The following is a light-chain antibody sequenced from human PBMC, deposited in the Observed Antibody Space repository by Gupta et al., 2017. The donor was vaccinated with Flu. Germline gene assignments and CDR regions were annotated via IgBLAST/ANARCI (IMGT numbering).Light chain of an antibody. CDR1: QDITTY. J-gene: IGKJ2*02. Sequence: TQSPSSLSASVGDRVTITCQASQDITTYLNWYQQKPGKAPKLLIYGASRLGTGVPSRFSGSGYGTDFSFTINSLLPEDIGTYYCQQYPGTFGQGTKLEIK. CDR2: GAS. CDR3: QQYPGT. V-gene: IGKV1-33*01.